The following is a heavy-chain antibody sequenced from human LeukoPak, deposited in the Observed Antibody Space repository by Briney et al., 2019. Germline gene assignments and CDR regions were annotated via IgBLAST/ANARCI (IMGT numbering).Heavy chain of an antibody. D-gene: IGHD3-10*01. Sequence: GGSLRLSCAASGFTFHDYAMYWVRQAPGKGLEWVSGISWNSGNIGYADSVKGRFTISRDNAKNSLYLQMNSLRAEDTALYYCAKVGGRYSYYYGMDVWGQGTTVTVSS. CDR1: GFTFHDYA. CDR2: ISWNSGNI. CDR3: AKVGGRYSYYYGMDV. V-gene: IGHV3-9*01. J-gene: IGHJ6*02.